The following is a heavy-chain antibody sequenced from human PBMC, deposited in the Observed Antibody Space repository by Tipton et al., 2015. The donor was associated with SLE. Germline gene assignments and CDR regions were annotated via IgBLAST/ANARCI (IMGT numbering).Heavy chain of an antibody. Sequence: TLSLTCAVYGGSFSGYYWSWIRQPPGKGLEWIGEINHSGSTNYNPSLKSRVTISVDTSKNQFSLKLSSVTAADTAVYYCARAYDILTGYQDYWGQGTLVTVSS. D-gene: IGHD3-9*01. V-gene: IGHV4-34*01. J-gene: IGHJ4*02. CDR2: INHSGST. CDR1: GGSFSGYY. CDR3: ARAYDILTGYQDY.